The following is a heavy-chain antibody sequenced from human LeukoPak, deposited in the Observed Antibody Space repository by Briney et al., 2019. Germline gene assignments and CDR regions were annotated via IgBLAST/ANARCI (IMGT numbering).Heavy chain of an antibody. J-gene: IGHJ4*02. CDR2: IRSKANSYAT. V-gene: IGHV3-73*01. CDR1: GFTFSGSA. Sequence: PGGSLRLSCAAAGFTFSGSAMHWVRQASGKGLEWVGRIRSKANSYATAYAASVKGRFTISRDDSKNTAYLQMNSLKTEDTAVYYCTARVVPAAMIDYWGQGTLVTVSS. CDR3: TARVVPAAMIDY. D-gene: IGHD2-2*01.